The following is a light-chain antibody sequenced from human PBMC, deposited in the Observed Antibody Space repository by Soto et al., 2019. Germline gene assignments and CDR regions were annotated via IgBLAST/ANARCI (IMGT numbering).Light chain of an antibody. CDR2: EVY. CDR1: SSDIGASNF. CDR3: SSYVGNNNLV. V-gene: IGLV2-8*01. J-gene: IGLJ3*02. Sequence: QSALTQPPSVSGSPGQSITVSCTGTSSDIGASNFVSWYQHLPGRAPKVIIYEVYKRPSGVPDRFSGSKSGKTASLTVSGLQADDEADYYCSSYVGNNNLVFGGGTKVTVL.